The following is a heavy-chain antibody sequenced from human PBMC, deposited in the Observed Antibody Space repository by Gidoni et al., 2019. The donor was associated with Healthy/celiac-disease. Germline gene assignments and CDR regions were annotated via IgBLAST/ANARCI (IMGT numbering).Heavy chain of an antibody. Sequence: KGLEWIGYIYYSGSTNYNPSLKSRVTISVDTSKNQFSLKLSSVTAADTAVYYCARDRPDYSSSPLFDYWGQGTLVTVSS. V-gene: IGHV4-59*01. D-gene: IGHD6-6*01. CDR2: IYYSGST. CDR3: ARDRPDYSSSPLFDY. J-gene: IGHJ4*02.